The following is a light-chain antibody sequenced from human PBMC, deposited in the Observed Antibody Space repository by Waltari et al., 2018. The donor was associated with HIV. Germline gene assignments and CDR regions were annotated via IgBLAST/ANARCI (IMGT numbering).Light chain of an antibody. CDR1: QSISSW. CDR2: KAS. J-gene: IGKJ1*01. V-gene: IGKV1-5*03. Sequence: DIQMTQSPSTLSASVGDRVTITCRASQSISSWFAWYQQKPWKAPKLLIYKASSLESWVPSRFSGSVSGTEFTLTINSLQPDEFATYCWEQYNIYPLTFGHGTKVDIK. CDR3: EQYNIYPLT.